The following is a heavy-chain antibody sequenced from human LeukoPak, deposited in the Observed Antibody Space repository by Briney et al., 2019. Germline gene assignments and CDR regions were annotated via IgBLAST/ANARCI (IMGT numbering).Heavy chain of an antibody. D-gene: IGHD3-22*01. J-gene: IGHJ4*02. CDR2: ISGSGDNT. V-gene: IGHV3-23*01. CDR1: GGSFSGYY. CDR3: AKGSYYDSSGSFYFDY. Sequence: ETLSLTCAVYGGSFSGYYWSWIRQPPGKGLEWVSGISGSGDNTYYADSVKGRFTISRDNSKNTLYVQVNSLGTEDTAAYYCAKGSYYDSSGSFYFDYWGQGTLVTVSS.